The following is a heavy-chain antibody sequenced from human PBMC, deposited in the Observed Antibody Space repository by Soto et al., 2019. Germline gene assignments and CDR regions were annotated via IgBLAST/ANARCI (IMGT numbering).Heavy chain of an antibody. V-gene: IGHV1-2*02. CDR1: GYTFSGYY. CDR2: INTLSGDT. CDR3: ARSLLKVILPLGY. D-gene: IGHD3-3*02. Sequence: QVQLVQSGAEVKKPGASVKVSCKASGYTFSGYYMHWVRQAPGQGLEWMGWINTLSGDTSFPQKFQGRLAMTRDTSIDTAFMEASRLTSDDTAIYYCARSLLKVILPLGYWGQGTLVSVSS. J-gene: IGHJ4*02.